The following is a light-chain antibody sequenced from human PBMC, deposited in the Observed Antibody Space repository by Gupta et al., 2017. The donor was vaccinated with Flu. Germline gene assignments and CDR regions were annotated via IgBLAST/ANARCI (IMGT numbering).Light chain of an antibody. V-gene: IGKV1-5*03. CDR2: RAS. CDR3: QQYKSFRT. Sequence: IQMTQSPSTLSASIGDKVTITCRATENSENWLAWYQIKPGKAPKLLIYRASHLENGVPSRFNSSGSGTEFTLTISNLQPDDSASYYCQQYKSFRTFGHGTKLEI. J-gene: IGKJ1*01. CDR1: ENSENW.